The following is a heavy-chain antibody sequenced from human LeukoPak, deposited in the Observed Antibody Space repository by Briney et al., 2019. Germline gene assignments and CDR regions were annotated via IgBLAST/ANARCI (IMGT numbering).Heavy chain of an antibody. CDR2: SSSSSTI. CDR1: GFTVSSYC. V-gene: IGHV3-48*01. D-gene: IGHD2-21*01. J-gene: IGHJ4*02. Sequence: QAGGSLSLFWAAAGFTVSSYCMNWVRQAAGEGLEWDSYSSSSSTIYYADAVKGRFTISRDNSKNTLSMQLNTLRPEDTVLYYCAKDGDDCIDYWGPGTLVTVSS. CDR3: AKDGDDCIDY.